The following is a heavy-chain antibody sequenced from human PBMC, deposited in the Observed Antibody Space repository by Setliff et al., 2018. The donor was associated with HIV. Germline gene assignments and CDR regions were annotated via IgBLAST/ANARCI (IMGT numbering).Heavy chain of an antibody. V-gene: IGHV3-74*01. Sequence: GGSLRLSCAASGFTLSSYWMHWVRQAPGKGLVWVSRIHSDGNRKNYADSLKGRFTISRDNAKNTLYLQMNSLRAEDTAVYYCTRDFRNLGFDYWGQGTLVTVS. CDR2: IHSDGNRK. CDR1: GFTLSSYW. CDR3: TRDFRNLGFDY. J-gene: IGHJ4*02.